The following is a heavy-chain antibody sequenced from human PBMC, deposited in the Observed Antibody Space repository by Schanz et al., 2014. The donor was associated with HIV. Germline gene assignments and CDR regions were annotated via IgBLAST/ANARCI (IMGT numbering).Heavy chain of an antibody. D-gene: IGHD4-17*01. Sequence: EVQLVESGGGVVQPGGSLKVSCGASGFILTEYWMAWVRQVPGKGLQWVANIKQDATEKNYVDSVKGRFTISRDNAKNSLYLQMNSLRVEATAVYYCARDRMDTVVSYYYYYGMDVWGQGTTVIVSS. J-gene: IGHJ6*02. V-gene: IGHV3-7*01. CDR1: GFILTEYW. CDR2: IKQDATEK. CDR3: ARDRMDTVVSYYYYYGMDV.